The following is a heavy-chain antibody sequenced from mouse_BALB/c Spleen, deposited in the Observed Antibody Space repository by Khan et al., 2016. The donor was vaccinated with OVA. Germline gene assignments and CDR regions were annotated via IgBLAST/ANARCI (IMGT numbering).Heavy chain of an antibody. V-gene: IGHV5-6*01. J-gene: IGHJ3*01. CDR3: TRLAYYYGSEGFAY. CDR2: VSTGGTYT. CDR1: GFTFSTYG. Sequence: EVELVESGGDLVKPGGSLKLSCVASGFTFSTYGMSWVRQAPDKRLEWVATVSTGGTYTYYPASVKGRFTISRDNAKNTLYLQTSGLRSEDTAMFFCTRLAYYYGSEGFAYWGQGTLVTVS. D-gene: IGHD1-1*01.